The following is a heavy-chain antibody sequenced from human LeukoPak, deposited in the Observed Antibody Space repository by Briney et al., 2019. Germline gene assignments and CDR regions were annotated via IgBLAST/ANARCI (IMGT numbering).Heavy chain of an antibody. CDR2: ISYDGITE. V-gene: IGHV3-30*04. CDR1: GFAFSSSA. J-gene: IGHJ3*02. D-gene: IGHD3-22*01. Sequence: GGSLRLSCEASGFAFSSSAMHWVRQAPGKGLEWVSLISYDGITEDYSDSVKGRFTISRDNSKNTLYLQMNSLRAEDTAVYYCARAYDSSGYGPFDIWGQGTMVTVSS. CDR3: ARAYDSSGYGPFDI.